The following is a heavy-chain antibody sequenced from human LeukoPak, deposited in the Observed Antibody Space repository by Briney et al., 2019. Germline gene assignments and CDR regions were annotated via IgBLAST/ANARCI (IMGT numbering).Heavy chain of an antibody. Sequence: PGGSLRLSCAASGFTFSSYCMYGVRQSPGKGLVWVSRINSGGSSSGYADSVKGRFTISRDNAKNTLYLQMNSLRAEDTALYYCARGGSGIEYWGQGTPVTVSS. CDR3: ARGGSGIEY. CDR1: GFTFSSYC. J-gene: IGHJ4*02. D-gene: IGHD3-10*01. V-gene: IGHV3-74*01. CDR2: INSGGSSS.